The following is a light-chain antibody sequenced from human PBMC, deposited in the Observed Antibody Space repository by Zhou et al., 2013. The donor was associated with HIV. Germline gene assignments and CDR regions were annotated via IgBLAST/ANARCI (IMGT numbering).Light chain of an antibody. CDR1: QSISSY. J-gene: IGKJ2*01. Sequence: DIQMTQSPSSLSASVGDRVTITCRASQSISSYLNWYQQRPGKAPKLLIYTASNLQSGVPSRFSGSGSGTDFTLTITSLQPEDSATYYCQQGYTTPPTFGLGTKLEI. V-gene: IGKV1-39*01. CDR3: QQGYTTPPT. CDR2: TAS.